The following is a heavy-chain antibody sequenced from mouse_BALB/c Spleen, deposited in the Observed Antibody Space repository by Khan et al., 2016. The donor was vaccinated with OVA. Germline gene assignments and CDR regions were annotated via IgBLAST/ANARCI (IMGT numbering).Heavy chain of an antibody. CDR1: GFTFSSYG. Sequence: DVKLVESGGGLVQPGGSLKLSCAASGFTFSSYGMSWVRQTPDKRLELVATINSNGGSTYYPDSVKGRFTISRDNAQNTLYLQMSSLMSEDTAMDYCERNARTINWGQGTTLTGSA. CDR3: ERNARTIN. CDR2: INSNGGST. V-gene: IGHV5-6-3*01. J-gene: IGHJ2*01.